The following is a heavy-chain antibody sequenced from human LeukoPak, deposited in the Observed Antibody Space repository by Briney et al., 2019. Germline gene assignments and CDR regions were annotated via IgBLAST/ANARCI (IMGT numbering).Heavy chain of an antibody. V-gene: IGHV3-7*03. Sequence: PGGSLRLSCTASGFTFTNYWMSWVRQAPGKGLEWVANIKEDETEIRYLDSVKGRFTISRDNSKNTLYLQMNSLRAEDTAVYYCARGRRDTQYQVFDYWGQGTLVTVSS. CDR3: ARGRRDTQYQVFDY. J-gene: IGHJ4*02. CDR1: GFTFTNYW. D-gene: IGHD2-2*01. CDR2: IKEDETEI.